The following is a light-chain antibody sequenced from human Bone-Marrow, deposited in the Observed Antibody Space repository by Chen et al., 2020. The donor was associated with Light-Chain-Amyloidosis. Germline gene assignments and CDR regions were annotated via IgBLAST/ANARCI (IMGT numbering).Light chain of an antibody. CDR3: QQYYGTPPWP. V-gene: IGKV4-1*01. CDR1: QSVLSSSNNKNY. J-gene: IGKJ1*01. Sequence: DIVMTQSPDSLAVSLGERATINCKSSQSVLSSSNNKNYLAWYQQKPGQPPKLLIYWASTRESGVPDRFRASGSGTDFTLTISSVQAEDVAVYYCQQYYGTPPWPFGQGTKVEVK. CDR2: WAS.